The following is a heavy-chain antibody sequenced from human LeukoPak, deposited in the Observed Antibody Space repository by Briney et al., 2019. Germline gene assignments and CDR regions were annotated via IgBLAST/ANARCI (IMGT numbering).Heavy chain of an antibody. J-gene: IGHJ4*02. CDR2: ISSNGGST. D-gene: IGHD2-21*01. CDR3: ARAYLFTFDY. V-gene: IGHV3-64*01. CDR1: GFTFSSYA. Sequence: GWSLRLSCAASGFTFSSYAVHWVRQAPGKGLEYVSAISSNGGSTYYANSVKGRFTISRDNSKNTLYLQMGSLRAEDMAVYYCARAYLFTFDYWGQGTLVTVSS.